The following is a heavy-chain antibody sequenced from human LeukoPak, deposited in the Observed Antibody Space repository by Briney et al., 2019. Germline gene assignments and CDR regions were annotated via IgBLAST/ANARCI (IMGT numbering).Heavy chain of an antibody. Sequence: GASVKVSCKASGGTFSSYAISWVRQAPGQGLEWMGGIIPIFGTANYAQKFQGRVTITADESTSTAYMELSSLRSEDTAVYYCARATGNILTGYYWVYFDYWGQGTLVTVSS. CDR1: GGTFSSYA. J-gene: IGHJ4*02. D-gene: IGHD3-9*01. V-gene: IGHV1-69*13. CDR2: IIPIFGTA. CDR3: ARATGNILTGYYWVYFDY.